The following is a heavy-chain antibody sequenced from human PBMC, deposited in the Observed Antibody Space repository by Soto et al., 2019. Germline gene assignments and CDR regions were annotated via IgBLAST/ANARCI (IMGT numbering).Heavy chain of an antibody. V-gene: IGHV3-48*01. D-gene: IGHD4-17*01. Sequence: EVQLVESGGGLVQPGGSLRLSCAASGFTFSSNSMNWVRQAQGKGLEWVSYISSSSSTIYYADSVKGRFTISRDNAKNPLFLKMNSLRAEDEAVDDWAGEADYLSWFDPWGQGTLVTVSS. J-gene: IGHJ5*02. CDR1: GFTFSSNS. CDR3: AGEADYLSWFDP. CDR2: ISSSSSTI.